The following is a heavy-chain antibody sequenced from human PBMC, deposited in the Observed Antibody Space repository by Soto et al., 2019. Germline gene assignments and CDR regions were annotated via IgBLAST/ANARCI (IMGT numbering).Heavy chain of an antibody. CDR1: GFTFSSYA. J-gene: IGHJ1*01. D-gene: IGHD2-15*01. CDR2: ISYDGSNK. CDR3: ASRTGVVVVAEGY. V-gene: IGHV3-30-3*01. Sequence: GGSLRLSCAASGFTFSSYAMHWVRQAPGKGLEWVAVISYDGSNKYYADSVKGRFTISRDNSKNTLYLQMNSLRAEDTAVYYCASRTGVVVVAEGYWGQGPLVTVYS.